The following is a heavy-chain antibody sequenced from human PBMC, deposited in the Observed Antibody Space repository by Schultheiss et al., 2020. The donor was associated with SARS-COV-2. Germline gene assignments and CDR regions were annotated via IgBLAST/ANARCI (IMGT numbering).Heavy chain of an antibody. CDR1: GGSISSYY. CDR3: ARQQLLDAFDI. CDR2: IYYSGST. V-gene: IGHV4-59*01. D-gene: IGHD6-13*01. Sequence: SETLSLTCTVSGGSISSYYWSWIRQPPGKGLEWIGSIYYSGSTYYNPSLKSRVTISVDTSKNQFSLKLSSVTAADTAVYYCARQQLLDAFDIWGQGTMVTVSS. J-gene: IGHJ3*02.